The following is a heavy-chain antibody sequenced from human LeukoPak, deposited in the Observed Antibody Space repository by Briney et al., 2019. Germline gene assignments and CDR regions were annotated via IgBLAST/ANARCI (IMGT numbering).Heavy chain of an antibody. CDR3: ARGVGGYSSPEGIDY. V-gene: IGHV5-51*01. CDR2: IYPGDSDT. Sequence: GESLKISCKGSGYSFTSYWIGWVRQMPGKGLEWMGIIYPGDSDTRYSPSLQGQVTISADKSISTAYLQWSSLKASDTAMYYCARGVGGYSSPEGIDYWGQGTLVTVSS. J-gene: IGHJ4*02. CDR1: GYSFTSYW. D-gene: IGHD1-26*01.